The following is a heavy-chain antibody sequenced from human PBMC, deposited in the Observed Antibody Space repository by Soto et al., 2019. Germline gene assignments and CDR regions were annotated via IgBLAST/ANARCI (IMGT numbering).Heavy chain of an antibody. D-gene: IGHD6-13*01. CDR1: GFTFSSYA. CDR2: ISGSGGST. V-gene: IGHV3-23*01. Sequence: EVQLLESGGGLAQPGGSLRLSCAASGFTFSSYAMTWVRQAPGKGLEWVSSISGSGGSTYYADSVKGRFTISRDNSKNRLYLEMNSLRVEDTAVYYCAKNGGGAAGIYYFDYWGQGTLVTVSS. CDR3: AKNGGGAAGIYYFDY. J-gene: IGHJ4*02.